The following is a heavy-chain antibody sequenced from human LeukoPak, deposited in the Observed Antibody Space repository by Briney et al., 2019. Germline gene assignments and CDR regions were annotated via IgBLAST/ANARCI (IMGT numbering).Heavy chain of an antibody. CDR3: ARDRAYSYGYTYYDL. CDR2: VNWNSGAI. Sequence: GRSLRLSCGGSGFIFDDYAMLWVRHAPGKGLEWVSGVNWNSGAIDYAESVKGRFTISRDNAKNSLYLQMNSLRTEDTALYFCARDRAYSYGYTYYDLWGRGTLVTVSS. D-gene: IGHD5-18*01. CDR1: GFIFDDYA. J-gene: IGHJ2*01. V-gene: IGHV3-9*01.